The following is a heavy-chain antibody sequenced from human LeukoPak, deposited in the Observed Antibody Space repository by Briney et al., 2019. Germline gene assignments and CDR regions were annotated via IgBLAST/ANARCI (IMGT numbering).Heavy chain of an antibody. D-gene: IGHD1-26*01. CDR3: AGDQGGSAHRHAFDI. CDR2: MYHTGSS. J-gene: IGHJ3*02. CDR1: GGSVDTIDYY. V-gene: IGHV4-61*08. Sequence: SDTLSLTCTISGGSVDTIDYYWSWIRLPPGKGREWIGYMYHTGSSIYSPSLKSRLTISVDTSKNQFSLNLSSMTAADTAVYYCAGDQGGSAHRHAFDIWGQGTLVTVSS.